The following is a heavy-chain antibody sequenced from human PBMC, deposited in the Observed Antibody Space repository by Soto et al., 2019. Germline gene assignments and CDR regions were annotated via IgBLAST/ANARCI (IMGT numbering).Heavy chain of an antibody. J-gene: IGHJ6*02. CDR1: GFTFSSYS. CDR2: ISSSSSYI. V-gene: IGHV3-21*01. CDR3: ARGLAPVTGQSSSDV. Sequence: EVQLVESGGGLVKPGGSLRLSCAASGFTFSSYSMNWVRQAPGKGLEWVSSISSSSSYIYYADSVKGRFTISRDNAKNSLYLQMNSLRAEDTAVYYCARGLAPVTGQSSSDVWGQGTTVTVSS. D-gene: IGHD4-17*01.